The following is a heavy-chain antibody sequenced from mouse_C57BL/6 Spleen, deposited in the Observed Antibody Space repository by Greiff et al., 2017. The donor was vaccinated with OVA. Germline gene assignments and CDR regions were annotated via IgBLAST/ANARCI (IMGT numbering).Heavy chain of an antibody. J-gene: IGHJ3*01. CDR3: ARAGGYDGAWFAY. CDR2: ISYSGST. D-gene: IGHD2-2*01. CDR1: GYSITSGYD. Sequence: EVQGVESGPGMVKPSQSLSLTCTVTGYSITSGYDWHWIRHFPGNKLEWMGYISYSGSTNYNPSLKSRISITHDTSKNHFFLKLNSVTTEDTATYYCARAGGYDGAWFAYWGQGTLVTVSA. V-gene: IGHV3-1*01.